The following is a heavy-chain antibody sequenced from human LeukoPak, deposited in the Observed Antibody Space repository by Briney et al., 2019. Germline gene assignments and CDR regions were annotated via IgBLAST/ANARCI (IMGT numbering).Heavy chain of an antibody. J-gene: IGHJ4*02. Sequence: GGSLRLSCAASGFTFSTFAMSWVRQAPGKGLEWVSGISGSGDNSYYADSVKGRFTISRDNSKNTVYLQMNSLRAEDTAIYYCANDLGWIQLNLGRGQGTLVTVSS. CDR3: ANDLGWIQLNLG. CDR1: GFTFSTFA. V-gene: IGHV3-23*01. CDR2: ISGSGDNS. D-gene: IGHD5-18*01.